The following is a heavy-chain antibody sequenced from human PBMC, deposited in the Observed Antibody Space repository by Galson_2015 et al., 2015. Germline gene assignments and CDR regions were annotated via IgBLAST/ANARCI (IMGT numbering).Heavy chain of an antibody. J-gene: IGHJ3*01. V-gene: IGHV3-23*05. CDR2: MAVSGSTT. Sequence: SLRLSCAASGLTLNSYGMTWVRQAPGKGLEWVASMAVSGSTTSYADSVRGRFTISRDNPKNTLYLQMFGLRVEDTAIYYCAKDPNGDYVGAFDSWGQGTMVTVSS. D-gene: IGHD4-17*01. CDR1: GLTLNSYG. CDR3: AKDPNGDYVGAFDS.